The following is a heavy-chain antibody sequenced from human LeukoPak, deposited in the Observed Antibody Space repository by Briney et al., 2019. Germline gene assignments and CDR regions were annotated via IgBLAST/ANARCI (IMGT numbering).Heavy chain of an antibody. Sequence: SSETLSLTCTVSGVSISSGGYYWSWIRQHPGKGLEWIGYIYYSGSAYYNPSLKSRVTISVDTSKNQFSLKLSSVTAADTAVYYCARVPIMITFGGVYYFDYWGQGTLVTVSS. D-gene: IGHD3-16*01. V-gene: IGHV4-31*03. CDR1: GVSISSGGYY. CDR2: IYYSGSA. J-gene: IGHJ4*02. CDR3: ARVPIMITFGGVYYFDY.